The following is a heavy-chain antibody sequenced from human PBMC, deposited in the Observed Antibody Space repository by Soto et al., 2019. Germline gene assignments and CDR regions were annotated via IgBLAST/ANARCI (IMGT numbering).Heavy chain of an antibody. CDR2: ISANGASI. J-gene: IGHJ5*02. CDR1: GFTFRDHA. V-gene: IGHV3-23*01. CDR3: AKDRYYDTPGWFDP. Sequence: RLSCVGSGFTFRDHAMRWVRQAPGRGLEWVSAISANGASIQHADSVKGRFSVSRDNAKNTVYLQMDNLRTEDSAVYYCAKDRYYDTPGWFDPWGQGSRVTVSS. D-gene: IGHD3-22*01.